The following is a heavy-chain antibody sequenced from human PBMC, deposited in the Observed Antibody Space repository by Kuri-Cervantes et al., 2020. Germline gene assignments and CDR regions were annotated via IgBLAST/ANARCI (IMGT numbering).Heavy chain of an antibody. CDR2: MNPNSGNT. CDR3: ATEYSSSSPFDY. CDR1: GYTFTSYG. D-gene: IGHD6-6*01. V-gene: IGHV1-8*02. Sequence: ASVKVSCKASGYTFTSYGISWVRQAPGQGLEWMGWMNPNSGNTGYAQKFQGRVTMTRNTSISTAYMELSRLRSDDTAVYYCATEYSSSSPFDYWGQGTLVTVSS. J-gene: IGHJ4*02.